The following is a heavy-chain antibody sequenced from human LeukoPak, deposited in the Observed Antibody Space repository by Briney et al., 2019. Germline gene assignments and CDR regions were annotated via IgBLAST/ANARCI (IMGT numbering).Heavy chain of an antibody. CDR3: AKGQGYNYGDSIDY. CDR1: GFTFNNYA. D-gene: IGHD4-17*01. Sequence: GGSLRLSCAASGFTFNNYAMTWVPQAPGKGLVGVSLINGGFGSSYYTDSVKGRFTVSRDNSNNMLYLQMNSLRAEDTAVYYCAKGQGYNYGDSIDYWGQGTLVTVSS. CDR2: INGGFGSS. J-gene: IGHJ4*02. V-gene: IGHV3-23*01.